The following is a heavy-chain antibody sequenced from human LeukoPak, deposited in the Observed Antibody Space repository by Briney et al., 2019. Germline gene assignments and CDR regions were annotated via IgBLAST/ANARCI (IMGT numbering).Heavy chain of an antibody. V-gene: IGHV3-66*01. CDR1: GFTVSSNY. J-gene: IGHJ6*02. Sequence: GGSLRLSCAASGFTVSSNYMSWVRQAPGKGLEWVSVIYSGGSTYYADSVKGRFTISRDNSKNTLYLQMNSLRAEDTAVYYCAKVLSRGGSPSYYYYYGMDVWGQGTTVTVSS. D-gene: IGHD2-15*01. CDR3: AKVLSRGGSPSYYYYYGMDV. CDR2: IYSGGST.